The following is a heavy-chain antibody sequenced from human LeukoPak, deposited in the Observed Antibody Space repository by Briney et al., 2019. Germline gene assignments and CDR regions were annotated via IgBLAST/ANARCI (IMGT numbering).Heavy chain of an antibody. CDR1: GFTFSSYW. V-gene: IGHV3-7*01. Sequence: GGSLRLSCAASGFTFSSYWMSWVRQAPGKGLEWVANIKKDGSEKYYVDSVKGRFTISRDNAKTSLYLQMNSLRAEDAAVYYCARDLSGVAGYTYGRGIDYWGQGTLVTVSS. J-gene: IGHJ4*02. CDR3: ARDLSGVAGYTYGRGIDY. CDR2: IKKDGSEK. D-gene: IGHD5-18*01.